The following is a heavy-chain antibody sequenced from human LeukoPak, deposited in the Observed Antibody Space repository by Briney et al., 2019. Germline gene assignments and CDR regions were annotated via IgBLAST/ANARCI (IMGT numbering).Heavy chain of an antibody. J-gene: IGHJ4*02. V-gene: IGHV3-43*01. CDR3: TKDRYCTTPTCPLDY. CDR1: GLTFDGYT. CDR2: ISRDGGST. D-gene: IGHD2-8*01. Sequence: GGSLRLSCAASGLTFDGYTFHWVRQAPGKGLEWVSLISRDGGSTYYADFVKGRFTISRDNSKNSLYLQMNSLRTEDTALYYCTKDRYCTTPTCPLDYWGQGTLVTVSS.